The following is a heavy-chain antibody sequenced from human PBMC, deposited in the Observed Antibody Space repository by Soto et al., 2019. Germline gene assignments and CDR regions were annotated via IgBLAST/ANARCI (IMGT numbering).Heavy chain of an antibody. CDR1: GGSFSGYY. J-gene: IGHJ6*03. CDR3: ARGSQTTVTTYPLDYYYMDV. D-gene: IGHD4-17*01. Sequence: SETLFLTCAVYGGSFSGYYWSWIRQPPGKGLEWIGEINHSGSTNYNPSLKSRVTISVDTSKNQFSLKLSSVTAADTAVYYCARGSQTTVTTYPLDYYYMDVWGKGTTVTVSS. CDR2: INHSGST. V-gene: IGHV4-34*01.